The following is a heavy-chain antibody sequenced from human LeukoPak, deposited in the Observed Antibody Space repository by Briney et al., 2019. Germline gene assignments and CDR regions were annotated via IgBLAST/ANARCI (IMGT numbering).Heavy chain of an antibody. V-gene: IGHV3-74*01. CDR3: ARDSSYSMDV. CDR2: INSDGSST. Sequence: GGSLRLSCAASGFTFSSSWMHWVRQAPGKGLVWVSHINSDGSSTSYADSVKGRFTISRDNAKNTVYLQMNSLRAEDTVVYYCARDSSYSMDVWGQGTTVTVSS. CDR1: GFTFSSSW. D-gene: IGHD6-13*01. J-gene: IGHJ6*02.